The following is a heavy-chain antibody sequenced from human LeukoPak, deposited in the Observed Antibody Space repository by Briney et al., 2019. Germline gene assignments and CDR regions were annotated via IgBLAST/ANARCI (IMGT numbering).Heavy chain of an antibody. D-gene: IGHD2-2*01. V-gene: IGHV1-18*01. CDR1: GYTFTSYG. CDR3: AREGGLSRYQVLSHGSFDY. Sequence: ASVKVSCKASGYTFTSYGISWVRQAPGQGLEWMGWISAYNGNTNYAQKLQGRVTITADESTSTAYMELSSLRAEDTAVYYCAREGGLSRYQVLSHGSFDYWGQGTLVTVSS. CDR2: ISAYNGNT. J-gene: IGHJ4*02.